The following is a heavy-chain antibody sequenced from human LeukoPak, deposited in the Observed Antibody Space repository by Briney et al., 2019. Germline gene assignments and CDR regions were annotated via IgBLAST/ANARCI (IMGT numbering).Heavy chain of an antibody. D-gene: IGHD2-2*01. V-gene: IGHV4-39*01. CDR2: MYYIGST. J-gene: IGHJ5*02. CDR1: GGSIMSSSYY. CDR3: ARLVPPFSGWFDP. Sequence: PSETLSLTCTGSGGSIMSSSYYWGWIRQPPGEGLEWIGNMYYIGSTYYKPSLKTRATMPADTSKNQLSLKQSSVTAADTAVYCCARLVPPFSGWFDPWGQGTLVTVSS.